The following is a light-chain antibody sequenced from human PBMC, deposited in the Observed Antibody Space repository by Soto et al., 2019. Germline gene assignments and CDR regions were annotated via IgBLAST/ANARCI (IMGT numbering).Light chain of an antibody. Sequence: QSALTQPRSVSGSPGQSVAISCTGTSRDVDAYDFVSWYQHHPGKAPKLNISEVSKRPSGVSHRFSGSKSGNTASLTISGLQAEDEADYFCCSFAGSFYVFGTGTKLTVL. CDR1: SRDVDAYDF. CDR3: CSFAGSFYV. J-gene: IGLJ1*01. V-gene: IGLV2-11*01. CDR2: EVS.